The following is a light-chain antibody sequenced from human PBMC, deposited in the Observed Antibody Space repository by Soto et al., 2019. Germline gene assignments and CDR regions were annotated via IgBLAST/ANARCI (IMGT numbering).Light chain of an antibody. CDR2: AAS. Sequence: DIQLTQSPSFLSASVGDRVTITCRASQGISSYLAWYQQKPGKAPKLLIYAASTLQSGVPSRFSGSGSGTEFTLTISSLQPKDFATYYCQQLNSYPPYTFGQGTKLEIK. J-gene: IGKJ2*01. CDR3: QQLNSYPPYT. CDR1: QGISSY. V-gene: IGKV1-9*01.